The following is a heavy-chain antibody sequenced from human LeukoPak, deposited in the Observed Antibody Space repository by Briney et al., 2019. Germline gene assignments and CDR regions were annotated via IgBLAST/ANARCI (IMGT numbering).Heavy chain of an antibody. Sequence: GASVKVSCKASGYTFTSHYMHWVRQAPGQGLEWMGIINPSGGSTSYAQKFQGRVTMTRDMSTSTVYMELSSLRSEDTAVYYCARDLGGYYDSSGPPGYWGQGTLVTVSS. CDR3: ARDLGGYYDSSGPPGY. V-gene: IGHV1-46*01. D-gene: IGHD3-22*01. J-gene: IGHJ4*02. CDR2: INPSGGST. CDR1: GYTFTSHY.